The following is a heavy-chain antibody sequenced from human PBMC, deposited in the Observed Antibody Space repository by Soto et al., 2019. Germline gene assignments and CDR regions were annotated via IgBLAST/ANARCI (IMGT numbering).Heavy chain of an antibody. CDR3: ARERGRYSYGYGPEDYFDY. Sequence: ASVKVSCKASGYTFTSYAMHWVRQAPGQRPEWMGWINAVNGNTKYSQKFQGRVTITRDTSASTAYMELSSLRSEDTAVYYCARERGRYSYGYGPEDYFDYWGQGTLVTVSS. V-gene: IGHV1-3*01. J-gene: IGHJ4*02. CDR1: GYTFTSYA. D-gene: IGHD5-18*01. CDR2: INAVNGNT.